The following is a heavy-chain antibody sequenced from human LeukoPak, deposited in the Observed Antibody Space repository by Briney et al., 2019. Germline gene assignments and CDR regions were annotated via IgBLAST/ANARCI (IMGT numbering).Heavy chain of an antibody. J-gene: IGHJ6*03. CDR1: GFTFSSYA. V-gene: IGHV3-30*04. D-gene: IGHD3-10*01. CDR3: ARDGAPYGSGSYYPYYYYYYYMDV. CDR2: ISYDGSNK. Sequence: GGSLRLSCAASGFTFSSYAMHWVRQAPGKGLEWVAVISYDGSNKYYADSVKGRFTISRDNSKNTLYLQMNSLRAEDTAVYYCARDGAPYGSGSYYPYYYYYYYMDVWGKGTTVTVSS.